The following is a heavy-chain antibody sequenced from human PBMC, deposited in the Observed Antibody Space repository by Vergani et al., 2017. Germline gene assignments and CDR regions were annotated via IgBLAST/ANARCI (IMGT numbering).Heavy chain of an antibody. Sequence: EVELVQSGPEMRKPGESLKISCKGSEYSFGNYWIAWLRQMPGKGLEWMGIIYPADSDTRYSASFQGQLTISADKSLSTAVLQWDSLKASDTAVYSCARQTPYADSWGKGTLVTVSS. V-gene: IGHV5-51*01. CDR3: ARQTPYADS. D-gene: IGHD3-16*01. CDR1: EYSFGNYW. J-gene: IGHJ4*02. CDR2: IYPADSDT.